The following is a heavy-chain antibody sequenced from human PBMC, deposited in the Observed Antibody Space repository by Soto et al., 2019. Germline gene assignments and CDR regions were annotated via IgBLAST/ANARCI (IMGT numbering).Heavy chain of an antibody. CDR2: ISWNSGSI. CDR3: AKLTRSGSSRSDY. CDR1: GFTFEDHA. J-gene: IGHJ4*02. D-gene: IGHD6-19*01. V-gene: IGHV3-9*01. Sequence: LRLSCAASGFTFEDHAMHWVRQAPGKGLEWVSGISWNSGSIGYVDSVKGRFTISRDNAKNSLHLQMNSLRAEDTALYYCAKLTRSGSSRSDYWGQGTMVTVSS.